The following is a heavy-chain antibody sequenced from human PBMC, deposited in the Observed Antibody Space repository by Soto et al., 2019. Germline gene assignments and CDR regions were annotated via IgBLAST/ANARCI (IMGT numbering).Heavy chain of an antibody. CDR1: GFTFSSYG. V-gene: IGHV3-33*01. D-gene: IGHD3-10*01. Sequence: GGSLRLSCAASGFTFSSYGMHWVRQAPGKGLEWVAIIWNDGGNKYYGDSVRGRFTISRDNSKNTLYLQMNSLRAEDTAIYYCARGGLRGKFDLFDPWGQGALVTVSS. CDR3: ARGGLRGKFDLFDP. J-gene: IGHJ5*02. CDR2: IWNDGGNK.